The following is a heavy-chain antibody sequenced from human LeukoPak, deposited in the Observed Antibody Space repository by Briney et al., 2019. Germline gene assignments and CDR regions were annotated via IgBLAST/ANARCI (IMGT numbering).Heavy chain of an antibody. CDR1: GFTFSRYA. D-gene: IGHD3-22*01. Sequence: GGSLRLSCSASGFTFSRYAMHWVRQAPGKGLEYVSAISNNGGSTYYADSVKGRFTISRDNSKNTLYLQMSSLRTEDTAVYYCAREGSRGYYPYWGQGILVTVSS. V-gene: IGHV3-64D*06. CDR2: ISNNGGST. CDR3: AREGSRGYYPY. J-gene: IGHJ4*02.